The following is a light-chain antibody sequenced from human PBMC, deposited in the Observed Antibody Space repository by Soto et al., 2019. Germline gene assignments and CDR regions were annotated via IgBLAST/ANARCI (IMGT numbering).Light chain of an antibody. CDR1: SSDVGSYNR. V-gene: IGLV2-18*02. J-gene: IGLJ1*01. CDR2: EVN. Sequence: QSVLTQPPSVSGSPGQSVTISCTGTSSDVGSYNRVSWYQQPPGTAPKLMIYEVNNRPSGVPDRFSGSKSGNTASLTITGLQAEDEADYYCNSYTSSNTYVFGTGTK. CDR3: NSYTSSNTYV.